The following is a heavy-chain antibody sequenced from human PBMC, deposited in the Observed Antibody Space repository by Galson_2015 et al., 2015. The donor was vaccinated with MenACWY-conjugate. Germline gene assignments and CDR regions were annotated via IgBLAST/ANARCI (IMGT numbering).Heavy chain of an antibody. V-gene: IGHV3-74*01. D-gene: IGHD2-15*01. CDR3: VRDHGDVVAAVPGDYFAY. CDR2: INRDGTST. CDR1: GFTFSRYW. J-gene: IGHJ4*02. Sequence: LRLSCAVSGFTFSRYWMHWVRQVPGKGLMWVSRINRDGTSTTYADSVKGRFTISRDNAKKTLDLQMSSLRAEDTAMYYCVRDHGDVVAAVPGDYFAYWGRGTLVTVSS.